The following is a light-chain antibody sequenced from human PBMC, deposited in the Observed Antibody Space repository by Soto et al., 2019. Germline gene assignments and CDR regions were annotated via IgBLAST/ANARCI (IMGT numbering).Light chain of an antibody. V-gene: IGKV3-15*01. CDR2: GAS. Sequence: EIVMTQSPDTLSVSPGERATLSCRATQSVSTYLAWYQQKPGRAPRLLIYGASTRATGIPARFSGSGSGTEFTLTISSLQSEDFAVYYCQQYNNWPPITFGQGTRLEIK. CDR3: QQYNNWPPIT. CDR1: QSVSTY. J-gene: IGKJ5*01.